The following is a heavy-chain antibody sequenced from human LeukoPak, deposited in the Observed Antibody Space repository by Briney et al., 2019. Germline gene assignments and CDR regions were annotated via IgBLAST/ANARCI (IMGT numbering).Heavy chain of an antibody. V-gene: IGHV3-30-3*01. CDR1: GFTFSSYA. D-gene: IGHD6-19*01. CDR2: ISYDGSNK. CDR3: ARAVAATEDFDY. J-gene: IGHJ4*02. Sequence: PGRSLRLSCAASGFTFSSYAMHWVRQAPGKGLEWVAVISYDGSNKYYADSVKGRFTISRDNSKNTLYLQMNSLRAEDTAVYYCARAVAATEDFDYCGQGTLVTVSS.